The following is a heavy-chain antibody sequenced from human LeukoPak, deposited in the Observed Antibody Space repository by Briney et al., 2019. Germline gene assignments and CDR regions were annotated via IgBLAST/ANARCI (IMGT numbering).Heavy chain of an antibody. V-gene: IGHV5-51*01. CDR1: GYSFTYW. CDR3: ASARHGDYVWDY. CDR2: IYSGDSHT. D-gene: IGHD4-17*01. J-gene: IGHJ4*02. Sequence: GESLKISCKGSGYSFTYWIGWVRQMPGKGLVWMGIIYSGDSHTKYSPSFQGRVTISVDNSISTAYLQWSSLEASDTAMYYCASARHGDYVWDYWGQGTLVTVSS.